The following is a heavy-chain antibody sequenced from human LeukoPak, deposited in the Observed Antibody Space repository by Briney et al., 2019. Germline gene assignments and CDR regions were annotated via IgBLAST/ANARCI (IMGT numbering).Heavy chain of an antibody. J-gene: IGHJ6*02. Sequence: ASVKVSCKASVYTFTTYGISWVRQAPGQGLEWMGWISSYNGNTNYAQKLQGRVTMPTATSTSTAYMELRSLRSDDTAVYSCAVVVVADPYYYYGMDVWGQGTTVTVSS. CDR1: VYTFTTYG. CDR3: AVVVVADPYYYYGMDV. V-gene: IGHV1-18*01. CDR2: ISSYNGNT. D-gene: IGHD2-15*01.